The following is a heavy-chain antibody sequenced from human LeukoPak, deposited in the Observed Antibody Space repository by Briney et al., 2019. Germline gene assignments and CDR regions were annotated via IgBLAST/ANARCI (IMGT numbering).Heavy chain of an antibody. J-gene: IGHJ6*03. CDR3: ASDHSSASYTYYYYYMDV. CDR1: GDSISSSTYY. CDR2: ISYTGTT. D-gene: IGHD1-26*01. V-gene: IGHV4-39*07. Sequence: SETLSLTCTVSGDSISSSTYYWGWIRQPPGEGLERIATISYTGTTYYNPSLKSRVTISVDTSKNQFSLKLSSVTAADTAVYYCASDHSSASYTYYYYYMDVWGKGTTVTVSS.